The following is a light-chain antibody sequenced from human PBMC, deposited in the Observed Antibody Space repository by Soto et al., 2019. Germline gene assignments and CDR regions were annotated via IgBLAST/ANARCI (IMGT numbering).Light chain of an antibody. CDR2: DVS. V-gene: IGLV2-14*03. Sequence: QSVLTQPASVSGSPGQSITISCTGTSSDVGRYNYVSWYQQHPGKAPKLIIFDVSYRPSGVSNRFSGSKSANTASLTIFGLQAEDEADYYCNSYTGTSARYVFGTGTKVTVL. CDR3: NSYTGTSARYV. J-gene: IGLJ1*01. CDR1: SSDVGRYNY.